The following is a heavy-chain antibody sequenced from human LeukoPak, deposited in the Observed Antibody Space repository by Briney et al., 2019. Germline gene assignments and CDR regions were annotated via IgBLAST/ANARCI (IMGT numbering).Heavy chain of an antibody. CDR1: GFTFSIYS. CDR3: AKEMGYCTGGSCYRWFDS. CDR2: ISTSSTTT. Sequence: PGGSLRLSCAASGFTFSIYSMSWVRQAPGKGLEWLSYISTSSTTTYYADSVKGRFTISRDDARNSLSLQMNGLRADDTAVYYCAKEMGYCTGGSCYRWFDSWGQGTLVTVSS. V-gene: IGHV3-48*01. D-gene: IGHD2-15*01. J-gene: IGHJ5*01.